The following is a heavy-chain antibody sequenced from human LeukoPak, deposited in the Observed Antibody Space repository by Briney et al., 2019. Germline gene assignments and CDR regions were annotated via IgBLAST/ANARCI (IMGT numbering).Heavy chain of an antibody. CDR2: IYHSGST. D-gene: IGHD3-22*01. V-gene: IGHV4-38-2*02. J-gene: IGHJ4*02. Sequence: PSETLSLTCTVSGYSISSGYYWGWIRPPPGKGLEWIGSIYHSGSTYCNPSLKSRVTISVDTSKNQFSLKLSSVTAADTAVYYCARASYSYDISGWVPFDYWGQGTLVTVSS. CDR3: ARASYSYDISGWVPFDY. CDR1: GYSISSGYY.